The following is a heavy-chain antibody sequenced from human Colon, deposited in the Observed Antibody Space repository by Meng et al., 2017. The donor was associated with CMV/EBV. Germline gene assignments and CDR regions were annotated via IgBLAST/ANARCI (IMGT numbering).Heavy chain of an antibody. Sequence: ASVKVSCKASGYTFTSYDINWVRQATGQGLEWMGWMNPNSGNAGYAQNFQGRVTMTRDTSTNTAYMELRSLRSEDTAVYYCAQRWQHYLDVWGQGTTVTVSS. CDR1: GYTFTSYD. CDR2: MNPNSGNA. V-gene: IGHV1-8*02. CDR3: AQRWQHYLDV. D-gene: IGHD5-18*01. J-gene: IGHJ6*02.